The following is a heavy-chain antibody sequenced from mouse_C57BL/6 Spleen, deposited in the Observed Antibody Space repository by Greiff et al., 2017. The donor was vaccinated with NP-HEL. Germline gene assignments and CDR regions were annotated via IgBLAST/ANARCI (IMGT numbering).Heavy chain of an antibody. V-gene: IGHV1-59*01. J-gene: IGHJ2*01. CDR3: GRRRGTTVVADYFDY. D-gene: IGHD1-1*01. CDR2: IDPSDSYT. Sequence: QVQLQQPGAELVRPGTSVKLSCKASGYTFTSYWMHWVKQRPGQGLEWIGVIDPSDSYTNYNQKFKGKATLTVDTSSSTAYMQLSSLTSEDSAVYYGGRRRGTTVVADYFDYWGQGTTLTVSS. CDR1: GYTFTSYW.